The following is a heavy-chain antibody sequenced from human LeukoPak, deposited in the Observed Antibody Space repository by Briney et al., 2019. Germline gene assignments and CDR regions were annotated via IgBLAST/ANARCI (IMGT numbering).Heavy chain of an antibody. Sequence: PGGSLRLSCTASGFTFGDYAMSWVRQAPGKGLEWVGFIRSKAYGGTTEYAASVKGRFTISRDDSKSIAYLQMNSLKTEDTAVYYCTRAPLRTTIFGVVIFSGDYWGQGTLVTVSS. CDR2: IRSKAYGGTT. V-gene: IGHV3-49*04. CDR3: TRAPLRTTIFGVVIFSGDY. CDR1: GFTFGDYA. J-gene: IGHJ4*02. D-gene: IGHD3-3*01.